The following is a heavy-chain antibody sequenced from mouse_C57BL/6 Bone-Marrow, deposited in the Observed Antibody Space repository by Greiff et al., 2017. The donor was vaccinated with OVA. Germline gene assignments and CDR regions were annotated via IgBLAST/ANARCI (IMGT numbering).Heavy chain of an antibody. V-gene: IGHV10-1*01. CDR3: VRRANWDEFAY. CDR1: GFSFNTYA. J-gene: IGHJ3*01. CDR2: IRSKSNNYAT. Sequence: EVKLEESGGGLVQPKGSLKLSCAASGFSFNTYAMNWVRQAPGQGLEWVARIRSKSNNYATYYADSVKDRFTISRDDSESMLYLQMNNLKTEDTAMYYCVRRANWDEFAYWGQGTLVTVSA. D-gene: IGHD4-1*01.